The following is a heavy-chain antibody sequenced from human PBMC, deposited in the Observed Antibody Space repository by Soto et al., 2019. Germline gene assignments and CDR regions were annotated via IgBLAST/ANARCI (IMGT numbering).Heavy chain of an antibody. Sequence: QVQLQESGPGLVKPSETLSLTCTVSGGSISSYYWSWIRQPPGKGLEWIGYIYYSGSTNYNPSLKSRVTISVDTSKNQFSLKLSSVTAADTAVYYCARASWVGQLVHGGTYYYYYYMDVWGKGTTVTVSS. V-gene: IGHV4-59*01. CDR1: GGSISSYY. CDR3: ARASWVGQLVHGGTYYYYYYMDV. D-gene: IGHD6-6*01. CDR2: IYYSGST. J-gene: IGHJ6*03.